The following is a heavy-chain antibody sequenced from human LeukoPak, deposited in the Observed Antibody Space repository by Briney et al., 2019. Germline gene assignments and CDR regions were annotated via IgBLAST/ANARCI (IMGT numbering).Heavy chain of an antibody. V-gene: IGHV3-33*06. J-gene: IGHJ4*02. CDR2: IWYDGGTK. D-gene: IGHD1-14*01. CDR3: AKEAEDHRYDY. Sequence: GGSLRLSCVASGFTFRNYGMHWVRQAPGKGLEWVAIIWYDGGTKYYADSVKGRLTISRDNSKNTLYLQMDSLRAEDTAVYYCAKEAEDHRYDYWGQGALVIVSS. CDR1: GFTFRNYG.